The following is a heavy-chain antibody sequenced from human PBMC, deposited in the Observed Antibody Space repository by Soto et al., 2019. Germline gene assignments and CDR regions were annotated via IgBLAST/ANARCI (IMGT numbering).Heavy chain of an antibody. J-gene: IGHJ4*02. CDR3: ARGLVGPTTR. CDR2: INSDGSST. D-gene: IGHD1-26*01. CDR1: GFTFSGYW. V-gene: IGHV3-74*01. Sequence: GGSLRLSCAASGFTFSGYWMHWVRQAPGKGLVWVSSINSDGSSTNYADSVKGRFTISRDNAKNTLYLQMNSLRDEDTAVYYCARGLVGPTTRWGQGTLVTVSS.